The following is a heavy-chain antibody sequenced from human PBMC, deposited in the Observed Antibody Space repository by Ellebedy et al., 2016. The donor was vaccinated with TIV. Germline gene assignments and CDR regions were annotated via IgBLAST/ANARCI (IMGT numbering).Heavy chain of an antibody. D-gene: IGHD2/OR15-2a*01. CDR1: GFTSSTYG. J-gene: IGHJ4*02. V-gene: IGHV3-30*02. CDR3: TKDDEDCISH. Sequence: PGGSLRLSCVGSGFTSSTYGMPWVLQAPGKGLEWVAFSRYDGGNEFYAASVKGRFTISRDTSRNTLYLQMNSLRTEDTAVYYCTKDDEDCISHWGQGTVVTVSS. CDR2: SRYDGGNE.